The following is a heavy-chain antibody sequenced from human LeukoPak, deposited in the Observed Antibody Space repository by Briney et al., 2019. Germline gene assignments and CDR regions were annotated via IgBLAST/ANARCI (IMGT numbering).Heavy chain of an antibody. V-gene: IGHV4-30-4*01. Sequence: PSETLSLTCTVSGGSISSGDYYWSWIRQPPGKGLEWIGSIYYSGSTYYNPSLKSRVTISVDMSKNQSSLKLSSVTAADTAVYYCARSHSSDYRRGPMPFDIWGQGTMVTVSS. CDR1: GGSISSGDYY. D-gene: IGHD3-22*01. CDR3: ARSHSSDYRRGPMPFDI. J-gene: IGHJ3*02. CDR2: IYYSGST.